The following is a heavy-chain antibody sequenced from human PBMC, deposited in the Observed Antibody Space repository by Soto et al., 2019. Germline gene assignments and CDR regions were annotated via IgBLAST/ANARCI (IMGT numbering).Heavy chain of an antibody. Sequence: DVQLAKSGGGLIQPGGSLRLSCAASGITATNGHMNWVRQAPGKGLEWVSVIYSDDNTNYADAVKGRFTISRDTSKNTVYLQMNSLRAEDTAVYYCARDWNGDKYFDLWDQGSLVTVSS. V-gene: IGHV3-53*01. CDR1: GITATNGH. D-gene: IGHD4-17*01. CDR2: IYSDDNT. CDR3: ARDWNGDKYFDL. J-gene: IGHJ4*02.